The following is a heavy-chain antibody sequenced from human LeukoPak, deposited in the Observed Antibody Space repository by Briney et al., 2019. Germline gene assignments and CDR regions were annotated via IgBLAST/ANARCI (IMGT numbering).Heavy chain of an antibody. J-gene: IGHJ4*02. CDR3: ARRYTASPGERFDY. V-gene: IGHV4-59*08. CDR1: GGSISNYY. Sequence: SETLSLTCTVCGGSISNYYWTWIPQPPGKGLEWIGYIYDSGSTKYNPSLNSRVTISLDTSKNQFSLMLRSLTAAGTAVYYCARRYTASPGERFDYWGQGTLVTVSS. CDR2: IYDSGST. D-gene: IGHD2-2*02.